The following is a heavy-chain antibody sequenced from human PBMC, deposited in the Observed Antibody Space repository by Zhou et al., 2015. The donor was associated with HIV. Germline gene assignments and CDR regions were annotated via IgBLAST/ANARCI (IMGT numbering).Heavy chain of an antibody. Sequence: QVQLVQSGAEVKKPGSSVKVSCKASGGTFSSYAISWVRQAPGQGLEWMGGIIPIFGTANYAQKFQGRVTITADESTSTAYMELSSLRSEDTAVYYCARDELRKLLGGSWYNPFDYWGQGTLVTVSS. CDR3: ARDELRKLLGGSWYNPFDY. CDR2: IIPIFGTA. CDR1: GGTFSSYA. V-gene: IGHV1-69*01. D-gene: IGHD6-13*01. J-gene: IGHJ4*02.